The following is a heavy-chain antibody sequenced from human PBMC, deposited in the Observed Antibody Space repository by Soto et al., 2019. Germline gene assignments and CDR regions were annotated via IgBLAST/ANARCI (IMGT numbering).Heavy chain of an antibody. CDR3: ATNALGSGRSYLAY. V-gene: IGHV3-66*01. Sequence: PGGSLRLSCAASGYTVTNNYMSWVRQAPGKGLEWVSVIYSGGSTYYADSVKGRFTISRDNIKNTLHLQMNSLRAEDTAVYYCATNALGSGRSYLAYWGQGTLVTVSS. CDR2: IYSGGST. D-gene: IGHD3-10*01. J-gene: IGHJ4*02. CDR1: GYTVTNNY.